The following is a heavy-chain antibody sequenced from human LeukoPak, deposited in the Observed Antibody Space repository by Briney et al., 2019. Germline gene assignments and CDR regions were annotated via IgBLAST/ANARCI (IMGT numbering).Heavy chain of an antibody. CDR3: ATRPYCSSTSCFRGWFDP. J-gene: IGHJ5*02. CDR2: FDPEDGET. Sequence: ASVKVSCKVSGYTLTELSMHWVRQAPGKGLEWMGGFDPEDGETIYAQKFQGRVTMTEDTSTDTAYMELSSLRSEDTAVYYCATRPYCSSTSCFRGWFDPWGQGTLVTVSS. V-gene: IGHV1-24*01. D-gene: IGHD2-2*01. CDR1: GYTLTELS.